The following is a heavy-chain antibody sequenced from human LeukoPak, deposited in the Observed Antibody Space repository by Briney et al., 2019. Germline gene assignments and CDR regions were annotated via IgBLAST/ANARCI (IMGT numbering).Heavy chain of an antibody. CDR1: GGSFSGYY. CDR2: INHSGST. J-gene: IGHJ4*02. CDR3: ARGPLSPTDY. D-gene: IGHD2/OR15-2a*01. V-gene: IGHV4-34*01. Sequence: SETLSLTCAVYGGSFSGYYWSWIRQPPGKGLEWIGEINHSGSTNYNPSLKSRVTISVDASKNQFSLKLSSVTAADTAVYYCARGPLSPTDYWGQGTLVTVSS.